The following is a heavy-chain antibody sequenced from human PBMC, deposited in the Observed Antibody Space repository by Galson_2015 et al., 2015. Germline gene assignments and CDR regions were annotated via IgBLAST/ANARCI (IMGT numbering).Heavy chain of an antibody. CDR1: GYTFTGYG. V-gene: IGHV1-18*01. D-gene: IGHD6-19*01. Sequence: SVKVSCKASGYTFTGYGISWVRQAPGQGLEWMGWISAYNGNTNYAQKLQGRVTMTTDTSTCTAYMELRSLRSDDTAVYYCARDSGGSIAVAGTFSYYYYGMDVWGQGTTVTVSS. CDR3: ARDSGGSIAVAGTFSYYYYGMDV. J-gene: IGHJ6*02. CDR2: ISAYNGNT.